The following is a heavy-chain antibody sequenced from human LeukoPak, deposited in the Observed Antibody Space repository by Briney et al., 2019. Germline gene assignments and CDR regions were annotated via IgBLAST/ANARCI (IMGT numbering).Heavy chain of an antibody. V-gene: IGHV3-11*01. Sequence: GGSLRLSCAASGFTFSDYYMSWIRQAPGKGLEWVSYISSSGSTIYYADSVKGRFTISRDNAKNSLYLQMNSLRAEDTAVYYCASHSPQDTAMDLFDYWGQGTLVTVSS. J-gene: IGHJ4*02. CDR3: ASHSPQDTAMDLFDY. CDR1: GFTFSDYY. CDR2: ISSSGSTI. D-gene: IGHD5-18*01.